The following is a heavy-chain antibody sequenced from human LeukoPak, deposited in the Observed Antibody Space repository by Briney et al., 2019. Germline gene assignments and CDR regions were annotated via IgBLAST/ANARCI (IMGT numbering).Heavy chain of an antibody. CDR1: GDSVSSNTAA. CDR3: ARDLRENYGPGRPDSFDI. Sequence: SQTLSLTCAISGDSVSSNTAAWNWIRQSPSRGLEWLGRTYYRSKWYNDYAVSVKSRITINPDTSKNQFSLQLNSVTPEDTAVYYCARDLRENYGPGRPDSFDIWGQGTMVTVSS. J-gene: IGHJ3*02. D-gene: IGHD3-10*01. V-gene: IGHV6-1*01. CDR2: TYYRSKWYN.